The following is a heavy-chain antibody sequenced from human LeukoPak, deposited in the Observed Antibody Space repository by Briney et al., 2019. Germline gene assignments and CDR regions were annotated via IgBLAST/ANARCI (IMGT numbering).Heavy chain of an antibody. CDR1: GFTFSSYW. V-gene: IGHV3-7*01. CDR2: IKQDGSEK. Sequence: GGSLRLSCAASGFTFSSYWMSWVRQAPGKGLEWVANIKQDGSEKYYVDSVKGRFTISRDNAKNSLYLQMNNLRAEDTAVYYCARETLRYFDWLFLYYFDYWGQGTLVTVSS. CDR3: ARETLRYFDWLFLYYFDY. J-gene: IGHJ4*02. D-gene: IGHD3-9*01.